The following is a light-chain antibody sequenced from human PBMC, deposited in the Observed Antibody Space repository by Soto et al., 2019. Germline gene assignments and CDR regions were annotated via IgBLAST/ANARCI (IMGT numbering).Light chain of an antibody. CDR1: QTISSW. CDR3: QHRV. Sequence: DSRVTQSPSTLSAYIEDRVTITCRASQTISSWLAWYQQKPGKAPTLLIYDASTLERGVPSRFSGSGSGTEFTLTVSSLQPDDFATYYCQHRVFGPGTKVDIK. V-gene: IGKV1-5*01. J-gene: IGKJ3*01. CDR2: DAS.